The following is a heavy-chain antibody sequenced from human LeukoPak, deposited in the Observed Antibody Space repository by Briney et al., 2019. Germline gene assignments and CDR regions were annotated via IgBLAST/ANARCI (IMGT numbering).Heavy chain of an antibody. Sequence: GGSLRLSCEASGFTFSSYAMSWVRQAPGKGLEWVSAISGSGGSTYYADSVRGRFTISRDNSKNTLYLQMNSLRAEDTAVYYCASQPPFDMVRGVIIFDYWGQGTLVTVSS. J-gene: IGHJ4*02. CDR1: GFTFSSYA. CDR2: ISGSGGST. CDR3: ASQPPFDMVRGVIIFDY. V-gene: IGHV3-23*01. D-gene: IGHD3-10*01.